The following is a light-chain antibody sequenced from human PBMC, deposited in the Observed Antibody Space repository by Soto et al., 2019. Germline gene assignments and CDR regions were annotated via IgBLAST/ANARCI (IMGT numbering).Light chain of an antibody. V-gene: IGKV1-5*03. CDR2: KTS. CDR3: QQYNSFPT. Sequence: DIQMTQSPSTLSASVGDRVTITCRASQSISSWLAWYQQKPGTAPKLLIYKTSSLESGVPSRLSGSGSGTEFTLTISSLQPDDFATYYCQQYNSFPTFGQGTKVEIK. CDR1: QSISSW. J-gene: IGKJ1*01.